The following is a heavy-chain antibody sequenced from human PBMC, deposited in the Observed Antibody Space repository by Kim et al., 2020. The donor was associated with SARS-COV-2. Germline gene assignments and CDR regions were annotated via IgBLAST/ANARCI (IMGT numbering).Heavy chain of an antibody. Sequence: GGSLRLSCSASGFTFSSYAMHWVRQAPGKGLEYVSAISSNGGSTYYADSVKGRFTISRDNSKNTLYLQMSSLRAEDTAVYYCVKDHLAGRKIAAAGTFVYWGQGTLVTVSS. D-gene: IGHD6-13*01. V-gene: IGHV3-64D*06. CDR2: ISSNGGST. CDR3: VKDHLAGRKIAAAGTFVY. J-gene: IGHJ4*02. CDR1: GFTFSSYA.